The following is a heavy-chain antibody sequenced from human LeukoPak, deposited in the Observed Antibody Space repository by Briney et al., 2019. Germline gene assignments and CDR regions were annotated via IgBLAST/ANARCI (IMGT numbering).Heavy chain of an antibody. J-gene: IGHJ4*02. Sequence: GGSLRLSCAASGFTVSSNYMNWVRQALGKGLEWVSVIYGGGNIYYADSVKGRFTISRDNSKNTLYLQMNSLRAEDTAVYYCARGAGYNYPYYSDYWGQGTLVTVSS. D-gene: IGHD5-24*01. CDR2: IYGGGNI. CDR1: GFTVSSNY. CDR3: ARGAGYNYPYYSDY. V-gene: IGHV3-53*01.